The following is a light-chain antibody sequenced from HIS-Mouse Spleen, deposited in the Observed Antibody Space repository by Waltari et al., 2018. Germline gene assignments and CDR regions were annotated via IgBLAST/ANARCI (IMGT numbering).Light chain of an antibody. CDR3: SSYAGSNNSLYV. CDR2: EVS. J-gene: IGLJ1*01. Sequence: QSALTQPPSASGSPGQSVTISCTGTSSDVGGYNYVSWYQQHPGKAPKLMIYEVSKRPPGVPDRFSGSKLGNTASLTVSGLQAEDEADYYCSSYAGSNNSLYVFGTGTKVTVL. V-gene: IGLV2-8*01. CDR1: SSDVGGYNY.